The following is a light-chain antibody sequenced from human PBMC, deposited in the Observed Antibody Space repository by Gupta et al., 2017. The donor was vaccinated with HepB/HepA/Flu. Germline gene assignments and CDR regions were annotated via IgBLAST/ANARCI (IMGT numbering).Light chain of an antibody. V-gene: IGKV3-11*01. Sequence: EIVLTQSPATLSLSPGERATLSFRASQSVSSYLAWYQQRPGQAPRLLIYDASNRATGIPARFSGSGSGTDFTLTISSLEPEDFAVYYCQHRSNWPPTFGQGTKVEIK. J-gene: IGKJ1*01. CDR2: DAS. CDR1: QSVSSY. CDR3: QHRSNWPPT.